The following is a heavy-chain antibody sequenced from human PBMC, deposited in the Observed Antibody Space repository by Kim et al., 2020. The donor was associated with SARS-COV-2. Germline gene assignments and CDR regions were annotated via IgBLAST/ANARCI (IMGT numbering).Heavy chain of an antibody. Sequence: YYNPSLRGRVTISVDTSKKRFSLRLSSVTAADAAVYYCARHLRNWYFDLWGRGTLVTVSS. J-gene: IGHJ2*01. V-gene: IGHV4-39*01. CDR3: ARHLRNWYFDL.